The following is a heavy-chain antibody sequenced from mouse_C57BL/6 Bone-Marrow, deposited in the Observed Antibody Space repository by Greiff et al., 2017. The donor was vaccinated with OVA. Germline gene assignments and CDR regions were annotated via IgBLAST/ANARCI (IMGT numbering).Heavy chain of an antibody. CDR3: ARQEWFAY. CDR1: GYTFTDYY. J-gene: IGHJ3*01. V-gene: IGHV1-76*01. Sequence: QVQLQQSGAELVRPGASVKLSCKASGYTFTDYYINWVKQRPGQGLEWIARIYPGSGNTYYNEKFKGKATLTSEKSSSTAYMQLSSLTSEDSAVYFCARQEWFAYWGQGTLVTVSA. CDR2: IYPGSGNT.